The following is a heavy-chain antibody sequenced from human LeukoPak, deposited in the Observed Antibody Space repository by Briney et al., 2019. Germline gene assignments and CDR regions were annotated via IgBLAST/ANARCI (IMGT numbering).Heavy chain of an antibody. CDR1: GFTFSSYG. CDR3: AKDELFGSGSYYTPDY. V-gene: IGHV3-30*18. Sequence: GRSLRLSCAASGFTFSSYGMHWVRQAPGKGLEWVAVISYDGSNKYYADSVKGRFTISRDNSENTLYLQMNSLRAEDTAVYYCAKDELFGSGSYYTPDYWGQGTLVTVSS. J-gene: IGHJ4*02. D-gene: IGHD3-10*01. CDR2: ISYDGSNK.